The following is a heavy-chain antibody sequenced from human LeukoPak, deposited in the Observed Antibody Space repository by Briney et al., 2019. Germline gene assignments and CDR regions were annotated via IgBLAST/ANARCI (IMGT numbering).Heavy chain of an antibody. Sequence: SETLSLTCTVYGGSFSGYYWSWIRQPPGKGLDWIGEINHSGSTNYNPSLKSRVTISVDTSKNQFSLKLSSVTAADTAVYYCARGGMIRGVTYYNYGMDVWGKGTTVTVSS. D-gene: IGHD3-10*01. CDR3: ARGGMIRGVTYYNYGMDV. CDR2: INHSGST. V-gene: IGHV4-34*01. CDR1: GGSFSGYY. J-gene: IGHJ6*04.